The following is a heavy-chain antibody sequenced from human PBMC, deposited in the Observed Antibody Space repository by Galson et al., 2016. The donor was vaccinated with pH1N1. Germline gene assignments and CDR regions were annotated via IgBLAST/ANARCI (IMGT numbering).Heavy chain of an antibody. CDR2: IIPIMDMA. D-gene: IGHD2-15*01. CDR3: ATVSGYCSGGRCYYAFDI. Sequence: SAKVSCKASGGTFISHVISWVRQAPGQGLEWMGGIIPIMDMANYAQKFQGRVTITVDKSTRTAYMDLSSLRSEDTAVYFCATVSGYCSGGRCYYAFDIWGQGTMVTVAS. J-gene: IGHJ3*02. CDR1: GGTFISHV. V-gene: IGHV1-69*10.